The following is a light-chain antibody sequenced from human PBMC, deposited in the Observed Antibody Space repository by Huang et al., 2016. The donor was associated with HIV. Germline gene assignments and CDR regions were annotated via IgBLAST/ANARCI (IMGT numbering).Light chain of an antibody. CDR2: AAS. CDR1: QDINNF. Sequence: IRMTQSPSSLSASTGDRVTITCRANQDINNFLAWYQQRPGSVPKLLIYAASTLQSGVPSMFSGNGSGTDFTLTIGCLHSEDVATYYCQQYDIHPRTFGPGTRVDIK. CDR3: QQYDIHPRT. J-gene: IGKJ3*01. V-gene: IGKV1-8*01.